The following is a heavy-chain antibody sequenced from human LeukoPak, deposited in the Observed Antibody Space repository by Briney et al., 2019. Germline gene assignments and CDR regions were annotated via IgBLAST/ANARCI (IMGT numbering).Heavy chain of an antibody. J-gene: IGHJ4*02. D-gene: IGHD3-16*02. CDR1: GFTFSSYG. V-gene: IGHV3-33*01. CDR2: IWYDESNK. CDR3: ARDRYDYVWGSYRYLYYFDY. Sequence: GGSLRLFCATSGFTFSSYGMHWVRQAPGEGLQWVAVIWYDESNKYYADSVKGRFTIYRDNSKNTLYLQMNSLRAEDTAVYYCARDRYDYVWGSYRYLYYFDYWGQGTLVTVSS.